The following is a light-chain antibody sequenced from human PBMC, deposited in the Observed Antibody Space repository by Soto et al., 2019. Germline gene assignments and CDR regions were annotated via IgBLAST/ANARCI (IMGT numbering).Light chain of an antibody. CDR2: DVS. CDR3: SSYTSSSTYVV. Sequence: QSALTQPASVSGSPGQSITISCTGTSSDVGGYNYVSWYQQHQGKAPKLMIYDVSNRPSGVSNRFSGSKSGNTASLTISGLQAEDEADYYCSSYTSSSTYVVFDGGTKLTVL. V-gene: IGLV2-14*01. J-gene: IGLJ2*01. CDR1: SSDVGGYNY.